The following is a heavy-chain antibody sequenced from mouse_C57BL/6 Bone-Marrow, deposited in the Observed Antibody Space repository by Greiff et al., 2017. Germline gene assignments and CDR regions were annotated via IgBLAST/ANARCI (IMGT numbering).Heavy chain of an antibody. CDR3: AKIGKGFWFAY. J-gene: IGHJ3*01. CDR1: GFSLTSYG. V-gene: IGHV2-5*01. CDR2: IWRGGST. Sequence: VKLVESGPGLVQPSQSLSITCTVSGFSLTSYGVHWVRQSPGKGLEWLGVIWRGGSTDNNAAFMSRLGISKDNSNSHVFFKMNSLQADDTAIYYWAKIGKGFWFAYWGQGTLVTVSA. D-gene: IGHD3-3*01.